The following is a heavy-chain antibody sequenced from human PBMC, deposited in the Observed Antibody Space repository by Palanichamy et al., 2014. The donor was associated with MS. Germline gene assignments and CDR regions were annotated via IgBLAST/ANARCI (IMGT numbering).Heavy chain of an antibody. CDR1: GDSVSSNSAA. V-gene: IGHV6-1*01. CDR2: TYYRSNWNS. CDR3: ARGRALDP. J-gene: IGHJ5*02. Sequence: QVRPQQSGPGLVKPSQTLSLTCAISGDSVSSNSAAWNWIRQSPSRGLEWLGRTYYRSNWNSDYAAFVKGRITINADTSKNQFSLQLTSLTPEDTAVYYCARGRALDPWGQGTLVTVSS.